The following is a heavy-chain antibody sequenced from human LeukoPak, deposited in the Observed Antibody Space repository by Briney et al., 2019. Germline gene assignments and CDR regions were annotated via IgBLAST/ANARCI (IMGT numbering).Heavy chain of an antibody. V-gene: IGHV3-30*02. CDR1: GFTFSSYG. Sequence: GGSLRLSCAASGFTFSSYGMHWVRQAPGKGLEWVAFIRYDGSNKYYADSVKGRFTISRDNSKNTLYLQMNSLRAEDTAVYYCAKDFGSSWYTDYYYYMDVWGKGPRSPSP. D-gene: IGHD6-13*01. J-gene: IGHJ6*03. CDR3: AKDFGSSWYTDYYYYMDV. CDR2: IRYDGSNK.